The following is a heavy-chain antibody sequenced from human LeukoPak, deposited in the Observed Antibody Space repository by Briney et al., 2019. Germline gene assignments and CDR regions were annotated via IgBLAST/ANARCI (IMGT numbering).Heavy chain of an antibody. CDR2: IGSDGSGT. Sequence: GGSLRLSCAASEFTFSRYWMSWVRQAPGKGLEHVSTIGSDGSGTYYADSVKDRFIISRDNSKNAVYLQMSSLRPEDTAVYYCVSPVFINFWGQGTLVTVSS. D-gene: IGHD1-14*01. CDR1: EFTFSRYW. V-gene: IGHV3-64D*06. J-gene: IGHJ4*01. CDR3: VSPVFINF.